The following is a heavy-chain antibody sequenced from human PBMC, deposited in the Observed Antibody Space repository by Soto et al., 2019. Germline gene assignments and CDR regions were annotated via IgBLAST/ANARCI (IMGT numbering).Heavy chain of an antibody. CDR2: IYPVDYDT. CDR3: ATKDYNYASFDF. CDR1: GYIFTNYF. V-gene: IGHV5-51*01. J-gene: IGHJ4*02. Sequence: PGDALNISCKCSGYIFTNYFIVLVRQMPGKGLEWMWIIYPVDYDTGYSPSFQGQVIISVDHSIRTAYMQWSSLQASDTAMYYCATKDYNYASFDFWGQGTLVTVSS. D-gene: IGHD3-10*01.